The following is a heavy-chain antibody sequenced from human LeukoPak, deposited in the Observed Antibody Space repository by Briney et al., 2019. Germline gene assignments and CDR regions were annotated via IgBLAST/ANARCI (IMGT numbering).Heavy chain of an antibody. V-gene: IGHV3-20*01. CDR3: ARKGLGGELGGFDS. Sequence: AGGSLRLSCAASEFTFADYGMSWVRQTPGKGLEWVCGINRNGDITGCADLVKGRFTISRDNAKNSLYLQMHSLRVEDTALYHCARKGLGGELGGFDSWGQGTLVTVSS. CDR1: EFTFADYG. D-gene: IGHD1-26*01. J-gene: IGHJ4*02. CDR2: INRNGDIT.